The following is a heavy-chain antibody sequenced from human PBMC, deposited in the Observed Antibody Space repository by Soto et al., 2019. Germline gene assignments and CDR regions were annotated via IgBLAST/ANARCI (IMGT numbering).Heavy chain of an antibody. J-gene: IGHJ6*04. D-gene: IGHD3-3*01. CDR1: GGTFSTYA. CDR2: IIPIFGIV. V-gene: IGHV1-69*01. CDR3: ARGFRGDYYYYGLDV. Sequence: QVQLVQSGAEEKKPGSSVKVSCKTSGGTFSTYAINWVRQAPGQGLEWMGGIIPIFGIVNYAQKLQDRVTITADESTSTAYMELSSLRSEDTAVYYCARGFRGDYYYYGLDVWGKGTTVTVSS.